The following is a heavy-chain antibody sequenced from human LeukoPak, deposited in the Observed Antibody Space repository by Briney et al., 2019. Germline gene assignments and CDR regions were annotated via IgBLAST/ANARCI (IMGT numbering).Heavy chain of an antibody. CDR3: ARGGARIYDFWSGYHDDFDY. CDR1: GGSFSGYY. V-gene: IGHV4-34*01. CDR2: INHSGST. J-gene: IGHJ4*02. D-gene: IGHD3-3*01. Sequence: SETLSLTCAVYGGSFSGYYWSWIRQPPGKGLEWIGEINHSGSTNYNPPLKSRVTISVDTSKNQFSLKLSSVTAADTAVYYCARGGARIYDFWSGYHDDFDYWGQGTLVTVSS.